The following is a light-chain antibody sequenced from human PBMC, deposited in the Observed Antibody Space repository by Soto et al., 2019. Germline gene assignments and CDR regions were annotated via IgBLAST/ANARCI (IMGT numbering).Light chain of an antibody. CDR2: GAS. CDR1: QSVSNNY. CDR3: QQRNSYPIT. J-gene: IGKJ5*01. Sequence: IVLTQSPGTLSLSPGERATLCCRASQSVSNNYLARYQQKPGQAPRLLIYGASTRATGVPDRFSGSGSGTEFTLTISSLQPEDFATYYCQQRNSYPITFGQGTRLEIK. V-gene: IGKV3D-20*02.